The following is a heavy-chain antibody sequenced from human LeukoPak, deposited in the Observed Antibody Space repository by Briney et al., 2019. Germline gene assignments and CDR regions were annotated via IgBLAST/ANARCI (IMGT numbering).Heavy chain of an antibody. V-gene: IGHV4-59*08. Sequence: SETLSLTCTVPGGSISSYYWSWIRQPPGKGLEWIGYIYYSGSTNYNPSLKSRVTISVDTSKNQFSLKLSSVTAADTAVYYCARWYSSGWAFDYWGQGTLVTVSS. CDR1: GGSISSYY. D-gene: IGHD6-19*01. CDR3: ARWYSSGWAFDY. J-gene: IGHJ4*02. CDR2: IYYSGST.